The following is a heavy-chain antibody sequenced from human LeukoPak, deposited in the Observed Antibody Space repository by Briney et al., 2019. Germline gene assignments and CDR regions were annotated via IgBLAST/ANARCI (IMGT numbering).Heavy chain of an antibody. CDR3: AKGPTSIAVAAYDY. D-gene: IGHD6-19*01. Sequence: GGSLRLSCAASGFTFNSYAMSWVRQAPGKGLEWVSIISASGGSTYYADSVKGRFTISRDNSKNTLYLQMNSLRAEDTAVYYCAKGPTSIAVAAYDYWGQGTLVTVSS. CDR2: ISASGGST. V-gene: IGHV3-23*01. CDR1: GFTFNSYA. J-gene: IGHJ4*02.